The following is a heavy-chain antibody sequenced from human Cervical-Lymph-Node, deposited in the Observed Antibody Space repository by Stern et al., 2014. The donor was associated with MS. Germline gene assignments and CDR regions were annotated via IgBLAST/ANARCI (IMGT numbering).Heavy chain of an antibody. V-gene: IGHV3-7*03. CDR1: DLAFSRYW. J-gene: IGHJ4*02. CDR2: INQAGSEK. CDR3: ANGGTTWN. D-gene: IGHD1-1*01. Sequence: EVQLVESGGGEVQSGGSLRLSCVASDLAFSRYWMNWVRQAPGKGLQWVANINQAGSEKYYVDSVKGRFTISRDNAKKSLYLQMNNLRSEDTAVYYCANGGTTWNWGQGTLVTVS.